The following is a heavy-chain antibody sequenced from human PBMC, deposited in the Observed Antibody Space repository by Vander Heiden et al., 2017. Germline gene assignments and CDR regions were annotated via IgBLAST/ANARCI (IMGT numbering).Heavy chain of an antibody. CDR1: GFFFRNYG. CDR3: AKGGVLGAATPYYFHF. J-gene: IGHJ4*02. Sequence: EVVLLESGRGLVQPGGSLRLSCVASGFFFRNYGMTWVRQAPGKGLEWVSSFSGSGDNTYYADSVKGRFTISRDNSRNTVFLQMNSLRVEDTAVYFCAKGGVLGAATPYYFHFWGQGTLVSVSS. CDR2: FSGSGDNT. D-gene: IGHD1-26*01. V-gene: IGHV3-23*01.